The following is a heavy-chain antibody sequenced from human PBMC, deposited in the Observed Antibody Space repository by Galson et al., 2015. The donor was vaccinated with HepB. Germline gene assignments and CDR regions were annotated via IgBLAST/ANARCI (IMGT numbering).Heavy chain of an antibody. J-gene: IGHJ6*02. CDR2: ISGYTRDT. V-gene: IGHV1-18*01. Sequence: SVKVSCKASGYTFTRHGISWVRQAPGQGLEWMGWISGYTRDTEYAQKFQDRVTLTADTSTSTVFMEVRSLRSDDTGVYYCAKDIASPSIRVNYHYHYYAMEVWGQGTTVTVSS. CDR3: AKDIASPSIRVNYHYHYYAMEV. CDR1: GYTFTRHG. D-gene: IGHD1-7*01.